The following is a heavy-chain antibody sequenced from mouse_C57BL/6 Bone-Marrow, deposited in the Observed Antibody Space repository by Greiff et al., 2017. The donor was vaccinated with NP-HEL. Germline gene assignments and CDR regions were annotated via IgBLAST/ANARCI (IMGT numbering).Heavy chain of an antibody. Sequence: VQLKESGPGLVKPSQSLSLTCSVTGYSITSGYYWNWIRQFPGNKLEWMGYISYDGSNNYNPSLKNRISITRDTSKNQFFLKLNSVTTEDTATYYCARELRLDYWGQGTTLTVSS. CDR3: ARELRLDY. J-gene: IGHJ2*01. CDR1: GYSITSGYY. D-gene: IGHD1-2*01. CDR2: ISYDGSN. V-gene: IGHV3-6*01.